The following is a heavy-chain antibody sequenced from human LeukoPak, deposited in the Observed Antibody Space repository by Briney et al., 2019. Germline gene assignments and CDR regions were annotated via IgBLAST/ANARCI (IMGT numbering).Heavy chain of an antibody. Sequence: GESLKISCKGSEYSFATYWIGWVRQMPGQGLEWMGIIFPGDSDTRYSPSFQGQVTISADKSISTAYLQWSSLKASDTAIYYCASEYCSGGNCYFDYWGQGTLITVSS. CDR3: ASEYCSGGNCYFDY. CDR2: IFPGDSDT. CDR1: EYSFATYW. D-gene: IGHD2-15*01. V-gene: IGHV5-51*01. J-gene: IGHJ4*02.